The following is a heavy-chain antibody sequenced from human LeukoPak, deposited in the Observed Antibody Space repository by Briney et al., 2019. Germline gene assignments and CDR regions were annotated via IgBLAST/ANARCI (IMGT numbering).Heavy chain of an antibody. CDR2: INHSGST. Sequence: SETLSLTCAVYGGSFSGYYWSWIRHPPGKGLEWIGEINHSGSTNYNPSLKSRVTISVDTSKNQFSLKLSSVTAADTAVYYCARAPLYCGGDCYLHYFDYWGQGTLVTVSS. V-gene: IGHV4-34*01. CDR1: GGSFSGYY. J-gene: IGHJ4*02. CDR3: ARAPLYCGGDCYLHYFDY. D-gene: IGHD2-21*02.